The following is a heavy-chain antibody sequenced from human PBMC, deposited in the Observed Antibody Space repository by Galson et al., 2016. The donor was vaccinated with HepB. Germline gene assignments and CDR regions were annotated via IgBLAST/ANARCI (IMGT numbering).Heavy chain of an antibody. J-gene: IGHJ6*02. CDR2: ISGSGTTI. D-gene: IGHD6-13*01. Sequence: SLRLSCAASGFTFSDYFMTWIRQAPGKGLEWVSYISGSGTTIFYADSVKGRFTISRDNAENSLSLQMNGLRAEDTAVYYCAGWVVEEQQLIGPYHYGMDVWGQGTTVTVSS. CDR1: GFTFSDYF. CDR3: AGWVVEEQQLIGPYHYGMDV. V-gene: IGHV3-11*01.